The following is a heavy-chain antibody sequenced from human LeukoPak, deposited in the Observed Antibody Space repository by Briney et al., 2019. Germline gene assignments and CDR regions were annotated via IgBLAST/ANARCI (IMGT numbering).Heavy chain of an antibody. CDR1: GGTFSSYA. Sequence: SVKVSCKASGGTFSSYAISWVRQAPGQGLEWMGGIILIFGTAHYAQKFQGRVTITADKSTSTAYMELSSLRSEDTAVYYCARETCPTYYYDSSGYRGMSNWFDPWGQGTLVTVSS. V-gene: IGHV1-69*06. CDR3: ARETCPTYYYDSSGYRGMSNWFDP. CDR2: IILIFGTA. J-gene: IGHJ5*02. D-gene: IGHD3-22*01.